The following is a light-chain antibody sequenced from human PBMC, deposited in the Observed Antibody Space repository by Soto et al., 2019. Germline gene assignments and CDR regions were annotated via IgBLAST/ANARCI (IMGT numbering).Light chain of an antibody. CDR1: SGSIASNY. J-gene: IGLJ2*01. CDR2: EDK. Sequence: NFMLTQPPSVSASPGQTVTISCTRSSGSIASNYVQWYQQRPGSAPTTVIYEDKQRPSGVPDRFSGSTDGSSNSASLTISGLQAEDEGDDYCQSYDSSTVVFGGGTKLTVL. CDR3: QSYDSSTVV. V-gene: IGLV6-57*04.